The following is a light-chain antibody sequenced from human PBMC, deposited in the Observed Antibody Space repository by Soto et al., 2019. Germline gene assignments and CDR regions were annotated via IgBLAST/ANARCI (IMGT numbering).Light chain of an antibody. Sequence: EIVMTQSPATLSVSPGERATLSCRASQSVATNLAWYQQKPGQPPRLLIYGASTRATGIPARFSGSGSGTEFTLTISSLQSVDFAVYSCQQYNTWPWTFGQGTKVDIK. J-gene: IGKJ1*01. V-gene: IGKV3-15*01. CDR1: QSVATN. CDR2: GAS. CDR3: QQYNTWPWT.